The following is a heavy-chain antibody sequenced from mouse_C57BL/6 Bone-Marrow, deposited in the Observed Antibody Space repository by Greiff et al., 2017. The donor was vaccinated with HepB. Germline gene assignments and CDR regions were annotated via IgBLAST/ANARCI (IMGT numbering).Heavy chain of an antibody. V-gene: IGHV1-80*01. Sequence: VQLKESGAELVKPGASVKISCKASGYAFSSYWMNWVKQRPGKGLEWIGQIYPGDGDTNYNGKFKGKATLTADKSSSTAYMQLKSLTSEDSAVYYCARSGVYYGNYWGQGTTLTVSS. D-gene: IGHD2-1*01. CDR3: ARSGVYYGNY. CDR1: GYAFSSYW. J-gene: IGHJ2*01. CDR2: IYPGDGDT.